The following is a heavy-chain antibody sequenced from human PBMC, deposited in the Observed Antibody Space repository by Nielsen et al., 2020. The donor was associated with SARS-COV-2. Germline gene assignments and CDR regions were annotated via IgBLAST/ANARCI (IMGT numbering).Heavy chain of an antibody. J-gene: IGHJ4*02. CDR1: GFTISTYG. V-gene: IGHV3-23*01. Sequence: GGSLRLSCVVSGFTISTYGMSWVRQAPGKGLEWVSAISSSTYYADSVKGRFIVSRDNSKNTLYLQMNSLRAEDTAVYYCAKRSGYTSGWYGDYWGQGTLVTVSS. D-gene: IGHD6-19*01. CDR2: ISSST. CDR3: AKRSGYTSGWYGDY.